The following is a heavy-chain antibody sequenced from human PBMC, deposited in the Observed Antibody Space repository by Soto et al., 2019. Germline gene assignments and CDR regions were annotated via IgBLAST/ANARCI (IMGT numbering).Heavy chain of an antibody. CDR2: IYYSGST. J-gene: IGHJ3*02. CDR3: ARLDSDMIVVVNDAFDI. CDR1: GGSISSSSYY. Sequence: QLQLQESGPGLVKPSETLSLTCTVSGGSISSSSYYWGWIRQPPGKGLEGIGSIYYSGSTYYNPSLKSRVTISVDTSKNQFSLKLSSVTAADTAVYYCARLDSDMIVVVNDAFDIWGQGTMVTVSS. V-gene: IGHV4-39*01. D-gene: IGHD3-22*01.